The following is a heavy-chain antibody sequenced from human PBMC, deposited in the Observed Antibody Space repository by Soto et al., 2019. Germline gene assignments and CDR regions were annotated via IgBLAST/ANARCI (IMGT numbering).Heavy chain of an antibody. Sequence: RASVKVSCKASGYTFTGYYMHWVRQAPGQGLEWMGWINPNSGGTNYAQKFQGRVTMTRDTSISTAYMELSRLRSDDTAVYYCARASEMATNYFDYWGQGTLVTSPQ. D-gene: IGHD5-12*01. J-gene: IGHJ4*02. V-gene: IGHV1-2*02. CDR2: INPNSGGT. CDR3: ARASEMATNYFDY. CDR1: GYTFTGYY.